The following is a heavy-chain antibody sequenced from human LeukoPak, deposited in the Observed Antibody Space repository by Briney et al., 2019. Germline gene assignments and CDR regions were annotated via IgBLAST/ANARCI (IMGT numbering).Heavy chain of an antibody. J-gene: IGHJ5*02. D-gene: IGHD3-10*01. Sequence: PSETLSLTCTVSGGSISSDLYCWSWIRQPAGKGLEWIGRIYSSGTTNYNPSLKSRVTISVERSKNQVSLMLNSVTAADTAVYYCAGGAYGSGSYAQWFDPWGQGTLVIVSS. CDR3: AGGAYGSGSYAQWFDP. V-gene: IGHV4-61*02. CDR1: GGSISSDLYC. CDR2: IYSSGTT.